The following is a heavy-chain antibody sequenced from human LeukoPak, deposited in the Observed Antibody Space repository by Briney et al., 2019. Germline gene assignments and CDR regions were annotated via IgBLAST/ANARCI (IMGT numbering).Heavy chain of an antibody. Sequence: PGGSLRLSCGASGFTVSSNHMTWVRQAPGKGVEWVSIIYSGGTTYYADSVKGRFTISRDYSKNTLYLQMNTLRAEDTAVYYCARTRGLTRLLVAGAIDFWGQGTLVTVSS. J-gene: IGHJ4*02. CDR1: GFTVSSNH. CDR3: ARTRGLTRLLVAGAIDF. D-gene: IGHD6-19*01. V-gene: IGHV3-66*01. CDR2: IYSGGTT.